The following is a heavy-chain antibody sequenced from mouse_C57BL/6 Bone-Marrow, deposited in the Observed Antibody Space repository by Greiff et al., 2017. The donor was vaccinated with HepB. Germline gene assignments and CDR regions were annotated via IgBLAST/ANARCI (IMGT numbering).Heavy chain of an antibody. CDR2: IYPRSGNT. D-gene: IGHD1-1*01. Sequence: QVQLQQSGAELARPGASVKLSCKASGYTFTSYGISWVKQRTGQGLEWIGEIYPRSGNTYYNEKFKGKVTLTADKSSSTAYMELRSLTSEDSAVYFCARPITTVGGNWYFDVWGTGTTVTVSS. CDR3: ARPITTVGGNWYFDV. J-gene: IGHJ1*03. CDR1: GYTFTSYG. V-gene: IGHV1-81*01.